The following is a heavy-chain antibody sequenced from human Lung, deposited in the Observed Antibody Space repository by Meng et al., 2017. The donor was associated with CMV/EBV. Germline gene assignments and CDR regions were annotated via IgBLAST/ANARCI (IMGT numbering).Heavy chain of an antibody. CDR2: IGHGGST. V-gene: IGHV4-34*01. J-gene: IGHJ4*02. CDR3: ARASLFGVVVMNYYFDS. D-gene: IGHD3-3*01. CDR1: GGSFSEYF. Sequence: SXTLSLXCAVYGGSFSEYFWNWIRQSPGKGLEWIGDIGHGGSTSYNPSLKGRVTISQDTSKNQFSLKLTSVTAADMAVYFCARASLFGVVVMNYYFDSWGQGXVVTVSS.